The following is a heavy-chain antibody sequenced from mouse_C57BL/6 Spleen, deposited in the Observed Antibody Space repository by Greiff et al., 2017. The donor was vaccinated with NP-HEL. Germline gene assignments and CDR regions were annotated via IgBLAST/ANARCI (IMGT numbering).Heavy chain of an antibody. CDR2: INPSTGGT. V-gene: IGHV1-42*01. J-gene: IGHJ2*01. CDR3: ARSRGVKLGRYYFDY. CDR1: GYSFTGYY. Sequence: DVKLQESGPELVKPGASVKISCKASGYSFTGYYMNWVKQSPEKSLEWIGEINPSTGGTTYNQKFKAKATLTVDKSSSTAYMQLKSLTSEDSAVYYCARSRGVKLGRYYFDYWGQGTTLTVSS. D-gene: IGHD4-1*01.